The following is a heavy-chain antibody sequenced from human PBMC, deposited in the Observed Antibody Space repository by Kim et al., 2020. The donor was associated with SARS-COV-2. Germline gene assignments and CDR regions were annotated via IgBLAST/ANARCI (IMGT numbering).Heavy chain of an antibody. CDR3: ARPTTVVTPGRAFDI. Sequence: SETLSLTCAVYGGSFSGYYWSWIRQPPGKGLEWIGEINHSGSTNYNPSLKSRVTISVDTSKNQFSLKLSSVTAADTAVYYCARPTTVVTPGRAFDIWGQGTMVTVSS. CDR1: GGSFSGYY. V-gene: IGHV4-34*01. D-gene: IGHD4-17*01. J-gene: IGHJ3*02. CDR2: INHSGST.